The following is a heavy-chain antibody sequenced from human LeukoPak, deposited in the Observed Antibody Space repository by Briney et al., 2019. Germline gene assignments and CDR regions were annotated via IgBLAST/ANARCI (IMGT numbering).Heavy chain of an antibody. CDR1: GGSISSYY. J-gene: IGHJ3*02. CDR2: AYYSGST. CDR3: ARDPYSSSSGNAFDI. D-gene: IGHD6-6*01. Sequence: SETLSLTCTVSGGSISSYYWSWIRQPPGKGLEWIGSAYYSGSTYYNPSLKSRVTMSVDTSKNQFSLKLSSVTAADTAVYYCARDPYSSSSGNAFDIWGQGTMVTVSS. V-gene: IGHV4-59*04.